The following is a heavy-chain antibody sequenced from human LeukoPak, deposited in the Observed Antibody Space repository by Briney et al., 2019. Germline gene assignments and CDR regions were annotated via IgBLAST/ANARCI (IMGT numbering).Heavy chain of an antibody. CDR3: ARLPDFWSGYYTEPFDY. Sequence: GSSVKVSCKASGGTFSSYGICWVRQAPGQGLEWMGWISAYNGNTNYAQKLQGRVTMTTDTSTSTAYMELRSLRSDDTAVYYCARLPDFWSGYYTEPFDYWGQGTLVTVSS. CDR2: ISAYNGNT. D-gene: IGHD3-3*01. V-gene: IGHV1-18*01. J-gene: IGHJ4*02. CDR1: GGTFSSYG.